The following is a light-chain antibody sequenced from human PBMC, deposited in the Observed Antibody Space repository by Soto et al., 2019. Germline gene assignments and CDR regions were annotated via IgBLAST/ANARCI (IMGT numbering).Light chain of an antibody. Sequence: DIQMTQSPSSLSASIGDRVTITCRASQSISRFLNWYQQKPGKAPKLLIYGTSTLESGVPSRFSGSGSGTEFTLTISSLQPEDFATYYCQQLNSYLPTFGQGTRLEIK. CDR3: QQLNSYLPT. CDR2: GTS. V-gene: IGKV1-9*01. CDR1: QSISRF. J-gene: IGKJ5*01.